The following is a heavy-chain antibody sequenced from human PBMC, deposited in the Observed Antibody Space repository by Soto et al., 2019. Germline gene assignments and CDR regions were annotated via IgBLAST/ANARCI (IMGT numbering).Heavy chain of an antibody. V-gene: IGHV1-69*01. CDR2: IIPIFGTA. CDR1: GGTFSSYA. Sequence: QVQLVQSGAEVKKPGSSVKVSCKASGGTFSSYAISWVRQAPGQGLEWMGGIIPIFGTANYAQKFQARVTVSADESPSTADMERGSLISEDTAVYYCVCEGEAPRDYYGMDVWCQGTTVTVSS. D-gene: IGHD1-26*01. J-gene: IGHJ6*02. CDR3: VCEGEAPRDYYGMDV.